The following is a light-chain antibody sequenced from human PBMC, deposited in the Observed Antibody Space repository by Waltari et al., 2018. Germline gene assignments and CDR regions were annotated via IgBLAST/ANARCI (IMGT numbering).Light chain of an antibody. CDR2: GAS. CDR1: QAINNF. J-gene: IGKJ3*01. CDR3: QKYNSAPFT. V-gene: IGKV1-27*01. Sequence: DIQLTQSPSSLSASVGDRVTITCRASQAINNFLAWYQQKPGKRPRFLIYGASTLQTGVPSLFSGSGSGTDFTLSIDCLQPEDVATYYCQKYNSAPFTFGPGTKVDLK.